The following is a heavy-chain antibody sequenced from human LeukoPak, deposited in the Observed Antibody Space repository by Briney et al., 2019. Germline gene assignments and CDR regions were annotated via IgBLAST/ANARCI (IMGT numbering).Heavy chain of an antibody. V-gene: IGHV4-39*01. J-gene: IGHJ3*02. CDR2: IFYTGST. Sequence: EWIGSIFYTGSTYFNPSLKSRATISGDTSTNQFSLNLYSVTDADTAVYYCARRPSPPDAFDIWGQGTMVTVSS. CDR3: ARRPSPPDAFDI.